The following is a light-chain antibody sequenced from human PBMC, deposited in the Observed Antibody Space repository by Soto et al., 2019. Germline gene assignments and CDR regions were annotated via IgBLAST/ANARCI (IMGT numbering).Light chain of an antibody. V-gene: IGLV2-14*01. CDR3: SSYTTSSTWV. CDR1: SSDVGSYNY. Sequence: QSALTQPASVSGSPGQSITISCTGTSSDVGSYNYVSWYQQHPGKAPKLMIYEVTNRPSGVSNRFSGSKSGYTASLTISGLQPEDEADYYCSSYTTSSTWVFGGGTKLTV. CDR2: EVT. J-gene: IGLJ3*02.